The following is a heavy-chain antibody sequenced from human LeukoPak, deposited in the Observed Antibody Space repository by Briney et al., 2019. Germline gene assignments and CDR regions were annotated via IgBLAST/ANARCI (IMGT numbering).Heavy chain of an antibody. V-gene: IGHV4-38-2*01. Sequence: RSSETLSLTCAVSGYFISSGYYWGWIRQPPGKGLEWIGAINYSGCTYYNPSLKSRVTISVDTSENQFSLNLRSVTAADTAVYYCARPWRGAAAGPVDYWGQGTLVTVPS. CDR3: ARPWRGAAAGPVDY. D-gene: IGHD6-13*01. CDR1: GYFISSGYY. CDR2: INYSGCT. J-gene: IGHJ4*02.